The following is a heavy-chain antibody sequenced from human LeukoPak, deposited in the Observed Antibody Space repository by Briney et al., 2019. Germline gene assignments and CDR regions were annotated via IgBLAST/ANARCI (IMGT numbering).Heavy chain of an antibody. J-gene: IGHJ5*02. CDR2: IYYSGST. CDR1: GGSFSSYY. V-gene: IGHV4-59*01. D-gene: IGHD6-6*01. CDR3: AKSTMSMTIRGARLNWFDP. Sequence: SETLSLTCAVYGGSFSSYYWSWIRQVPGKGLEWIGYIYYSGSTNYNPSLKSRVTISIDTSKNQFSLRLSSVTAADTAVYYCAKSTMSMTIRGARLNWFDPWGQGTLVTVSS.